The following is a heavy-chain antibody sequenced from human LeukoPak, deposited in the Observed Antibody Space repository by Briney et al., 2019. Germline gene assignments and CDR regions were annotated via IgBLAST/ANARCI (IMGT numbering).Heavy chain of an antibody. CDR2: ISNGGDTT. Sequence: GGSLRLSCVASEFTFSSYGMSWVRQAPGKGLEWVSGISNGGDTTYYADSVKGRFTISRDNSKNTLYLQMYSLRAEDTAVYYCAKSGLTTVTLYYFDYWGQGTLVTVSS. CDR3: AKSGLTTVTLYYFDY. J-gene: IGHJ4*02. D-gene: IGHD4-17*01. CDR1: EFTFSSYG. V-gene: IGHV3-23*01.